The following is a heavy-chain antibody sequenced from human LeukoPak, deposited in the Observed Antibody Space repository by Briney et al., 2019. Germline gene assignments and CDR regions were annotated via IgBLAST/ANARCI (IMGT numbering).Heavy chain of an antibody. Sequence: GGSLRLSCAASGFTFSNYHMNWVRQAPGKGLEWVAGLTWNSGSIGYADSVKGRFTISRDSAKNSLYLQMNSLRAEDTALYYCAKGYYDILTAGMDVWGQGTTVTVSS. V-gene: IGHV3-9*01. CDR1: GFTFSNYH. CDR3: AKGYYDILTAGMDV. J-gene: IGHJ6*02. CDR2: LTWNSGSI. D-gene: IGHD3-9*01.